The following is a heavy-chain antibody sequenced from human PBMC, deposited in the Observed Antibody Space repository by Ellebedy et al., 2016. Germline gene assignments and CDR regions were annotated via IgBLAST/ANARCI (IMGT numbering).Heavy chain of an antibody. V-gene: IGHV3-30-3*01. Sequence: GESLKISXAASGFTFSSSAMHWVRQAPGKGLEWVAVMSYDGSTKYYADSVKGRFTISRDNSKNTLYMQMNSLRPEDTAVYYCARGGVTVVRGVHYYYMDVWGKGTTLTVSS. D-gene: IGHD3-10*01. CDR2: MSYDGSTK. CDR1: GFTFSSSA. CDR3: ARGGVTVVRGVHYYYMDV. J-gene: IGHJ6*03.